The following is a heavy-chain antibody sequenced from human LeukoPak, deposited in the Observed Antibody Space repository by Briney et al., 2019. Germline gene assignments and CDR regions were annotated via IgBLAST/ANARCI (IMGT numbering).Heavy chain of an antibody. CDR1: GGSISSSSYC. CDR3: ARQYYYDTTWGY. D-gene: IGHD3-22*01. CDR2: IYYSGST. J-gene: IGHJ1*01. V-gene: IGHV4-39*01. Sequence: WETLSLTCTVSGGSISSSSYCWGWIRQPPGKGLEWIGSIYYSGSTYYNPSLKSRVTISVDTSKNQFSLKLSSVTAADTAVYYCARQYYYDTTWGYWGQDTLDPVSS.